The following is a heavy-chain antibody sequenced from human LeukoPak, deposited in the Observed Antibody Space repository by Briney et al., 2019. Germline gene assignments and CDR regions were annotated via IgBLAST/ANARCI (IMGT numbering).Heavy chain of an antibody. V-gene: IGHV1-69*13. D-gene: IGHD3-16*02. CDR3: ARDGLLGGVWGSYRFDY. CDR2: IIPIFGTA. Sequence: SVKVSCKASGGTFSSYAISWVRQAPGQGLEWMGAIIPIFGTANYAQKFQGRVTITADESTSTAYMELSSLRSEDTAVYYCARDGLLGGVWGSYRFDYWGQGTLVTVSS. J-gene: IGHJ4*02. CDR1: GGTFSSYA.